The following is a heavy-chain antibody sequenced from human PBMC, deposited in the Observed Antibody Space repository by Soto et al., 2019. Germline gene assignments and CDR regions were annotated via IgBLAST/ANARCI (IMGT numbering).Heavy chain of an antibody. D-gene: IGHD3-22*01. CDR1: GFTFSSYG. CDR3: AKDLRYYDSSGYWDY. CDR2: ISYDGSNK. J-gene: IGHJ4*02. V-gene: IGHV3-30*18. Sequence: GGSLRLSCAASGFTFSSYGMHWVRQAPGKGLEWVAVISYDGSNKYYADSVKGRFTISRDNSKNTLYLQMNSLRAEDTAVYYCAKDLRYYDSSGYWDYWGQGTLVTVSS.